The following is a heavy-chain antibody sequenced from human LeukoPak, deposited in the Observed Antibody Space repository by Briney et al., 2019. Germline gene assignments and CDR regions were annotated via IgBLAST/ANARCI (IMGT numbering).Heavy chain of an antibody. D-gene: IGHD2-2*01. Sequence: GGSLRLSCAASGFTFRSYGMHWVRQAPGKGLEWVAFIRYDGSNKYYADSVKGRFTISRDNSKNTLYLQMNSLRAEDTAVYYCVKDESYCSSTSCYGNHFDYWGQGTLVTVSS. V-gene: IGHV3-30*02. J-gene: IGHJ4*02. CDR2: IRYDGSNK. CDR3: VKDESYCSSTSCYGNHFDY. CDR1: GFTFRSYG.